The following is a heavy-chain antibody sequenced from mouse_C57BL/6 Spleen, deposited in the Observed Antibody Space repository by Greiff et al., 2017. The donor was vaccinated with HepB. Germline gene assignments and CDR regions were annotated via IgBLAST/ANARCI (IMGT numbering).Heavy chain of an antibody. V-gene: IGHV1-69*01. D-gene: IGHD4-1*02. CDR3: ARGDQLALDY. CDR1: GYTFTSYW. CDR2: IDPSDSYT. J-gene: IGHJ2*01. Sequence: QVQLKESGAELVMPGASVKLSCKASGYTFTSYWMHWVKQRPGQGLEWIGEIDPSDSYTNYNQKFKGKSTLTVDKSSSTAYMQLSSLTSEDSAVYYCARGDQLALDYWGQGTTLTVSS.